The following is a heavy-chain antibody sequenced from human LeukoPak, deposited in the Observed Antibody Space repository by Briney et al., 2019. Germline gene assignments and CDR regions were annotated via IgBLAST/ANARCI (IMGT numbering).Heavy chain of an antibody. CDR1: GGSISRSSSY. J-gene: IGHJ5*02. CDR3: ARRRTVSTTGRFDP. D-gene: IGHD5/OR15-5a*01. Sequence: SETLSLTCTVSGGSISRSSSYWGWIRQPPGKGLEWIGSIYYSGNTYYNPSLKSRVNISVDTSKNQVSLKLSSVTAADTAVYYCARRRTVSTTGRFDPWGRGILVTVSS. CDR2: IYYSGNT. V-gene: IGHV4-39*01.